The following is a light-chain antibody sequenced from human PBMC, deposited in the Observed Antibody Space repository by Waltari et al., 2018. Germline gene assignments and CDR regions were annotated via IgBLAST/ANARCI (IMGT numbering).Light chain of an antibody. CDR1: QDISTY. J-gene: IGKJ2*01. CDR2: DVS. Sequence: DIQMTQSPSSLSASVGDRVTITCQATQDISTYLNWYQQKPGKAPKLLFYDVSNLEKGVPSRFSGGGYETDFSFTISSLQSEDIATYYCQQYEDVPYTFGQGTKLMIK. CDR3: QQYEDVPYT. V-gene: IGKV1-33*01.